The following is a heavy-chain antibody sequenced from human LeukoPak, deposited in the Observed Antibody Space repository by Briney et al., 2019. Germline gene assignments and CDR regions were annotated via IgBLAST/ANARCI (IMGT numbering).Heavy chain of an antibody. CDR3: ARDYDYGGPPH. CDR2: INPNSGGT. J-gene: IGHJ4*02. D-gene: IGHD4-23*01. Sequence: ASVKVSCKASEYTSTGYYFYWLQQAPGQGLEWMGWINPNSGGTDYAQKFQGRVTMTWDTSISTAYMELSRLRSDDTAVYYCARDYDYGGPPHWSQGTLVTVSS. V-gene: IGHV1-2*02. CDR1: EYTSTGYY.